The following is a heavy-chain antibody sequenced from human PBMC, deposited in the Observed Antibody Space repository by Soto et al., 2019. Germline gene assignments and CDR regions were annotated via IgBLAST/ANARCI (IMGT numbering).Heavy chain of an antibody. CDR1: GGSINSGGFY. CDR3: ARGTAYSGYDYSYFDY. Sequence: QVHLQESGPGLVKPSQTLSLTCTVSGGSINSGGFYWGWIRQHPGKGLEWIGYIYYSGSTYYNSSLKSGVTISVATSKNQFSLKLTSVTAADTAVYYCARGTAYSGYDYSYFDYWGQGALVTVSS. J-gene: IGHJ4*02. CDR2: IYYSGST. V-gene: IGHV4-31*03. D-gene: IGHD5-12*01.